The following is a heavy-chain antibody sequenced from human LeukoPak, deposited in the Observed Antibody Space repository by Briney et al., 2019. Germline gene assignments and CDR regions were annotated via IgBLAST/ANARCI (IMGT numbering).Heavy chain of an antibody. CDR1: GGSISSSSYY. V-gene: IGHV4-39*01. CDR3: ARLSPYLGSGSSAFPDDF. Sequence: SETLSLTCTVSGGSISSSSYYWGWIRQSPGKGLEWIGSIYYSGSTYYNPSLKSRVTISVDTSKNQFSLKLSSVTAADTAVCYCARLSPYLGSGSSAFPDDFWGQGTLVTVSS. J-gene: IGHJ4*02. CDR2: IYYSGST. D-gene: IGHD3-10*01.